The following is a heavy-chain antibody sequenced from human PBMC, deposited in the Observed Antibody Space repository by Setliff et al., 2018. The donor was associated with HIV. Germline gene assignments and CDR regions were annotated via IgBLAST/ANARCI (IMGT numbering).Heavy chain of an antibody. Sequence: KTSETLSLTCTVSGGSISSSSYYWVWIRQPPGKGLDWIGRFYLTESTNYNPTLKSRVTISGDPSRNQFSLKLSSVTAADTAVYYCARLWLRGPPTWGQGTMVTVSS. CDR3: ARLWLRGPPT. CDR1: GGSISSSSYY. J-gene: IGHJ3*01. CDR2: FYLTEST. D-gene: IGHD5-12*01. V-gene: IGHV4-39*07.